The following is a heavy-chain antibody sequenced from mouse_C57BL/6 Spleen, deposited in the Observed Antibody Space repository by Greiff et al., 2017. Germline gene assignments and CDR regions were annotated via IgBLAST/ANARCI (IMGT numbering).Heavy chain of an antibody. J-gene: IGHJ2*01. CDR1: GFNIKNTY. CDR2: IDPANGNT. Sequence: VQLKESVAELVRPGASVKLSCTASGFNIKNTYMHWVKQRPEQGLEWIGRIDPANGNTKYAPKFQGKATITADTSSNTAYLQLSSLTSEDTAIYYGARRGLYYSNSLDYWGQGTTLTVSS. CDR3: ARRGLYYSNSLDY. V-gene: IGHV14-3*01. D-gene: IGHD2-5*01.